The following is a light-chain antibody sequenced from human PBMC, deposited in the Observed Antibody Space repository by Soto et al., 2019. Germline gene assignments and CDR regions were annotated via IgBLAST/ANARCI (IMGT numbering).Light chain of an antibody. CDR1: SNDVGSYNL. V-gene: IGLV2-23*01. Sequence: QSALTQPASVSRSPGQSITISCTGTSNDVGSYNLVSWYQHHPGKAPKLMIFEGSKRPSGVSNRFSGSKSGNTASLTISGLQAEDEADFYCCSYAGSNYYVFGTGTKLTVL. CDR2: EGS. J-gene: IGLJ1*01. CDR3: CSYAGSNYYV.